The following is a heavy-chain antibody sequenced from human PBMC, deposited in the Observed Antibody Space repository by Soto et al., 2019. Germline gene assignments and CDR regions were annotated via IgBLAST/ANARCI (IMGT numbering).Heavy chain of an antibody. D-gene: IGHD6-19*01. J-gene: IGHJ4*02. V-gene: IGHV3-53*01. CDR1: GFTVSSNY. CDR2: IYSGDST. Sequence: EVQLVESGGGLIQPGGSLRLSCAASGFTVSSNYMSWVRQAPGKGLEWVSIIYSGDSTYYADSVKGRFTISRDNSKNTLYLQMNSLRAEDTAVYYCARDSSGREIDDWGQGTLVTVSS. CDR3: ARDSSGREIDD.